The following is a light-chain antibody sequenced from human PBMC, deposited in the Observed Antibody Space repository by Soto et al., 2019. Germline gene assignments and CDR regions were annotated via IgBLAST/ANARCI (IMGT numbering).Light chain of an antibody. V-gene: IGLV1-47*01. Sequence: QSVLTQPPSASGTPGQRVTISCSGSSSNIGNNFVYWYQQFPGTAPKLLIYRNNLRPSGVPDRFSGSKSGTSASLAFSGLRSEDDADYYCAAWDDSLSGVLFGGGTKLTVL. CDR3: AAWDDSLSGVL. CDR2: RNN. CDR1: SSNIGNNF. J-gene: IGLJ2*01.